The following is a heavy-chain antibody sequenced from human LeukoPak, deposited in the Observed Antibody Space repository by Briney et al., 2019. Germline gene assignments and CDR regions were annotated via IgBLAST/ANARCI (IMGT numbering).Heavy chain of an antibody. D-gene: IGHD6-13*01. CDR1: AFTVSSYG. CDR2: IWNERNNK. J-gene: IGHJ5*02. V-gene: IGHV3-33*06. CDR3: SKKYSSSWYRGFLDS. Sequence: GASLSPSCAVSAFTVSSYGMHWVRQAPGKGRGWVVDIWNERNNKYYAGYLKGRFTISRENSKNTLYLEMNSLRGEDTAVYYWSKKYSSSWYRGFLDSWGQGTLVTVSS.